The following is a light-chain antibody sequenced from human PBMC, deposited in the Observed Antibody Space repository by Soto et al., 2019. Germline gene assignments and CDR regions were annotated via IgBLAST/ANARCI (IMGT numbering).Light chain of an antibody. CDR3: SSYAGSNNLV. J-gene: IGLJ3*02. Sequence: QSALTQPPSASGSPGQSVTISCTGTSSDVGAYNSVSWYQQHPGKAPKLVIYEVTKRPSGVPDRFSGSKSGNTASLTVSGLQAADEADYYCSSYAGSNNLVFGGGTKLTVL. CDR2: EVT. V-gene: IGLV2-8*01. CDR1: SSDVGAYNS.